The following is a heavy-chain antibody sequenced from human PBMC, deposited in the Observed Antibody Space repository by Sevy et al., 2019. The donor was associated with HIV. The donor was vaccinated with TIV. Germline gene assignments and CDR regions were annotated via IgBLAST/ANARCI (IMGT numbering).Heavy chain of an antibody. D-gene: IGHD6-6*01. CDR2: IYSDGTT. Sequence: GGSLRLSCAASGFTVSRNFMSWIRQAPGKGLEWVSIIYSDGTTFYADSVKGRFTISRDNSRNTLYLQMNTLRAEDTAGYYCVGADRPNQGDFWGQGTLVTVSS. CDR1: GFTVSRNF. CDR3: VGADRPNQGDF. V-gene: IGHV3-53*01. J-gene: IGHJ4*02.